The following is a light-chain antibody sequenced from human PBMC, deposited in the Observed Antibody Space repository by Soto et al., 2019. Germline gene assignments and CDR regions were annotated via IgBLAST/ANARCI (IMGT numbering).Light chain of an antibody. J-gene: IGKJ4*01. V-gene: IGKV3-20*01. Sequence: EIVLTQSPGTLSLSPGEGATLSCRASERIYSAYLGWYQQKPGQALRLLIYGASSRATGIPDRFSGSGSGTDFTLTISRLEPEDFAVYYCQQYGSSLALTFGGGTKVDI. CDR1: ERIYSAY. CDR3: QQYGSSLALT. CDR2: GAS.